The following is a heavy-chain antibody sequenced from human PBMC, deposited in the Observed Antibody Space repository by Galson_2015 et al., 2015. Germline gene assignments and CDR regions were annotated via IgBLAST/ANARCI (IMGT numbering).Heavy chain of an antibody. J-gene: IGHJ4*02. V-gene: IGHV3-9*01. CDR1: GFTFDDYA. CDR3: AKAMITFGGVIATIFDY. CDR2: ISWNSGSI. D-gene: IGHD3-16*02. Sequence: SLRLSCAASGFTFDDYAMHWVRHAPGKGLEWVSGISWNSGSIGYADSVKGRFTISRDNAKNSLYLQMNSLRAEDTALYYCAKAMITFGGVIATIFDYWGQGTLVTVSS.